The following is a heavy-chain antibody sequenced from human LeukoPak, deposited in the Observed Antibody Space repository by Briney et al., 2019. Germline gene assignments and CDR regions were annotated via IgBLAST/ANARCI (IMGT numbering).Heavy chain of an antibody. V-gene: IGHV3-64*01. J-gene: IGHJ4*02. CDR3: ARGRGLYCSSTSCSSFDY. CDR1: GFTFSSYA. CDR2: ISSNGGST. D-gene: IGHD2-2*01. Sequence: GGSLRLSCAASGFTFSSYAMHWVRQAPGKGLEYVSAISSNGGSTYYANSVKGRFAISRDNSKNTLYLQMGSLRAEDMAVYYCARGRGLYCSSTSCSSFDYWGQGTLVTVSS.